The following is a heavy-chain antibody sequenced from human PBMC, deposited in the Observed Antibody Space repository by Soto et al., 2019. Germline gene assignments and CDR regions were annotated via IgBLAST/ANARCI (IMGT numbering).Heavy chain of an antibody. CDR3: ARIMVRGVIVWFDP. V-gene: IGHV4-4*02. CDR1: SGYISSSNW. Sequence: SETLSLTCAVSSGYISSSNWWSWVSKPPGKGLEWIGEIYHSGSTNYNPSLKSRVTISVDKSRNQFSLKLSSVTAADTAVYYCARIMVRGVIVWFDPWGQGTLVTSPQ. J-gene: IGHJ5*02. D-gene: IGHD3-10*01. CDR2: IYHSGST.